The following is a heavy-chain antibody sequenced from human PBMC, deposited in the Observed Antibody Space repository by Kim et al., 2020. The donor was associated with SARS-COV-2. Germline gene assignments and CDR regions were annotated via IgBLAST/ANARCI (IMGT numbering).Heavy chain of an antibody. J-gene: IGHJ5*02. V-gene: IGHV1-69*13. D-gene: IGHD3-10*01. Sequence: SVKVSCKASGGSFSRYAINWIRQVSGQRLEWMGNIVPILSAANYAQKFQGRVTITADGSTTTVYMELSGLKSDDTAVYYCARVKELGVSWFDPWGQGTLVIVSS. CDR3: ARVKELGVSWFDP. CDR2: IVPILSAA. CDR1: GGSFSRYA.